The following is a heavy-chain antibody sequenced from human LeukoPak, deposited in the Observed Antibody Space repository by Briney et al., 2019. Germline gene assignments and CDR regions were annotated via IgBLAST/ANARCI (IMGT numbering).Heavy chain of an antibody. Sequence: GSSVKVSCKASGGTFSSYAISWVRQAPGQGLEWMGRMIPIFGTANYAQKFQGRVTITTDESTSTAYMELSSLRSEDTAVYYCAREGIAAAGTVVPFDPWGQGTLVTVSS. CDR2: MIPIFGTA. CDR1: GGTFSSYA. CDR3: AREGIAAAGTVVPFDP. V-gene: IGHV1-69*05. D-gene: IGHD6-13*01. J-gene: IGHJ5*02.